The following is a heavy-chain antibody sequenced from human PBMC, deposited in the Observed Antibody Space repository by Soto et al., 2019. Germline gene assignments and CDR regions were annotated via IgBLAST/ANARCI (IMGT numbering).Heavy chain of an antibody. CDR1: GFTFSSYA. CDR2: ISYGGSNK. J-gene: IGHJ4*02. D-gene: IGHD2-2*01. Sequence: QVQLVESGGGVVQPGRSLRLSCAASGFTFSSYAMHWVRQAPGKGLEWVAVISYGGSNKYYADSVKGRFTISRDNSKNTLYLQMNSLRAEDTAVYYCARDRGYCSSTSCYRHNYFDYWGQGTLVTVSS. CDR3: ARDRGYCSSTSCYRHNYFDY. V-gene: IGHV3-30-3*01.